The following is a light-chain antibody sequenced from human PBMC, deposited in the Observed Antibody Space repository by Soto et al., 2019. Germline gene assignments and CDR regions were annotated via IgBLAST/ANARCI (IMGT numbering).Light chain of an antibody. CDR1: QSVSRY. J-gene: IGKJ1*01. V-gene: IGKV3-11*01. Sequence: DIVLTQSPATLSLSPGERATLSCSASQSVSRYLAWYQQKPGQAPRLLIYDASNRATGIPARFSGSGSGTDFTLTISSLEPEDFAVYYCQQRGNWPRTFGQGTKVEIK. CDR3: QQRGNWPRT. CDR2: DAS.